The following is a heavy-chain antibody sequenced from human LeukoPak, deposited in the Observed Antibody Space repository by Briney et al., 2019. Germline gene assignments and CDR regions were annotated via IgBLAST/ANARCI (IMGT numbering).Heavy chain of an antibody. D-gene: IGHD4-17*01. Sequence: PGGSLRLSCAASGFTFSSYGMHWVRQAPGKGLEWVAFIRYDGSNKYYADSVKGRFTISRDNSKNTLYLQMNSLRAEDTAVYYCARGYYGDYDIDYWGQGTLVTVSS. CDR3: ARGYYGDYDIDY. CDR1: GFTFSSYG. V-gene: IGHV3-30*02. CDR2: IRYDGSNK. J-gene: IGHJ4*02.